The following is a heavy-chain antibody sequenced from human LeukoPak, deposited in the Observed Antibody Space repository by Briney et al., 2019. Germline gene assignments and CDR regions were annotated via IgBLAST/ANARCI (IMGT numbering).Heavy chain of an antibody. CDR3: ARVQGHSYDSNGYYRYFDY. D-gene: IGHD3-22*01. V-gene: IGHV4-38-2*01. J-gene: IGHJ4*02. CDR1: DYSISSGYY. CDR2: IYHSGGT. Sequence: SETLSLTCAVSDYSISSGYYWGWIRQSPGKGLEWIGSIYHSGGTYYNPSLKSRVTISVDTSKNEFSLKLSSVTAADTAVYFCARVQGHSYDSNGYYRYFDYWGQGTLVTVSS.